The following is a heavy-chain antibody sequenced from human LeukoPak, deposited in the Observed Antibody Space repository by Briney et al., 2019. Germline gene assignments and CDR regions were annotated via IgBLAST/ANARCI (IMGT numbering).Heavy chain of an antibody. V-gene: IGHV3-23*01. CDR2: ISGSGGST. CDR3: AKGWFRSCSSTRCYSPFDY. CDR1: GFTFSSYA. J-gene: IGHJ4*02. D-gene: IGHD2-2*01. Sequence: PGGSLRLSCAASGFTFSSYAMSWVRQAPGKGLEWVSAISGSGGSTYYADSVKGRFTISRDNSKNTLYLQMNSLRAEDTAVYYCAKGWFRSCSSTRCYSPFDYWGQGTLVTVSS.